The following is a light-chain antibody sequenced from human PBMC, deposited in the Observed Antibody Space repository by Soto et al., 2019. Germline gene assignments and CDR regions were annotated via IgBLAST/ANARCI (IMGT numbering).Light chain of an antibody. CDR1: SSDVGSYNL. V-gene: IGLV2-14*02. CDR2: EDI. CDR3: SSYTSRGTLV. Sequence: QSALTQPASVSGSPGQPITISCTGTSSDVGSYNLVSWYQHHPGKAPKVMIYEDIKRPSGVSSRFSGSKSGSTASLTITGLQSDDEADYYCSSYTSRGTLVFGGGTKVTVL. J-gene: IGLJ3*02.